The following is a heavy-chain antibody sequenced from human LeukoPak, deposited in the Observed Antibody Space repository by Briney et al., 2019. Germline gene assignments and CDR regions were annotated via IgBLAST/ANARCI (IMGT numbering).Heavy chain of an antibody. CDR1: GVTFSSFG. CDR3: AREALYSGYDYDY. V-gene: IGHV3-30*02. J-gene: IGHJ4*02. CDR2: IRHDGTNI. D-gene: IGHD5-12*01. Sequence: GGSLRLSCAATGVTFSSFGMHWVRQSPGKGLEWVALIRHDGTNIYYADSVKGRFTISRDNSKNTLYLQMNSLSAEDTAVYYCAREALYSGYDYDYWGQGTLVTVSS.